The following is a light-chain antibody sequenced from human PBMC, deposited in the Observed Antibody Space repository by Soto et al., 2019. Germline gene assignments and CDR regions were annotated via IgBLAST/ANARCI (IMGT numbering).Light chain of an antibody. CDR3: CSYAGRYTWV. Sequence: QSALTQPRSVSGSPGQSVTISCTGASSDVGAYNHVSWYRQHPGKAPKLVIYDVIKRPSGVPDRFSGSKSGNTASLTISGLQAEDEADYYCCSYAGRYTWVFGGGTKVT. CDR2: DVI. CDR1: SSDVGAYNH. V-gene: IGLV2-11*01. J-gene: IGLJ3*02.